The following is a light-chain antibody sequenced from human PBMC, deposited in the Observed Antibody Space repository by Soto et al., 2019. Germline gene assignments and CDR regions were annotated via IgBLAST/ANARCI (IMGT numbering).Light chain of an antibody. J-gene: IGLJ3*02. Sequence: QSALTQPASVSGSPGQSITISCTGTSSDVGAYNYVAWYQHHPGKAPKLIIYDVYSRPSGVSNRFSASKSHNTASLTISGLQAEDEADYYCSSYTSSRTRVFGGGTKLTVL. V-gene: IGLV2-14*03. CDR1: SSDVGAYNY. CDR3: SSYTSSRTRV. CDR2: DVY.